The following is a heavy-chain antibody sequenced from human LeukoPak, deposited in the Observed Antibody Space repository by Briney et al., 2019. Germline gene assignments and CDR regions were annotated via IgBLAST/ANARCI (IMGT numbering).Heavy chain of an antibody. D-gene: IGHD1-26*01. V-gene: IGHV4-4*07. CDR2: IYPSGST. CDR3: ARCLIVGATAYFDY. J-gene: IGHJ4*02. Sequence: SETLSLTCTVSGVSFSSYSCSWIQQPAGKGLEWIGRIYPSGSTNYNPSLKSRVTMSVDTSKNQFSLKPSSVTAADTALYYCARCLIVGATAYFDYWGQGTLVTVSS. CDR1: GVSFSSYS.